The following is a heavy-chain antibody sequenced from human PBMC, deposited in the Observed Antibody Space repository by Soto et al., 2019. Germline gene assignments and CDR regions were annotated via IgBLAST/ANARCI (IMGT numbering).Heavy chain of an antibody. V-gene: IGHV3-21*02. D-gene: IGHD2-15*01. CDR3: ARGGGSLNS. J-gene: IGHJ4*02. CDR1: GFSFSISA. CDR2: INSGSTSV. Sequence: DVQLVESGGGLVKPGGSLRLSCAVSGFSFSISAMNWVRQAPGKGLEWVSSINSGSTSVRYADSVKGRFTISRDNANNSLSLHMNSLRVDDTAIYYCARGGGSLNSWGQGTLVTVSS.